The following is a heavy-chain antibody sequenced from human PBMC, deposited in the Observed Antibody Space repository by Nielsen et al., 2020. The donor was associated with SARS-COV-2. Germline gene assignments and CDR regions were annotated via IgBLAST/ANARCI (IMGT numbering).Heavy chain of an antibody. CDR2: INSDGSST. CDR1: AFTFSTYW. V-gene: IGHV3-74*01. D-gene: IGHD6-19*01. Sequence: GESLKISCAASAFTFSTYWMHWVRQAPGKGLVWVSRINSDGSSTSYADSVKGRFTISRDNSKNTLYLQMNSLRAEDTALYYCAKDAYGSGLDWDYWGQGTLVTVSS. CDR3: AKDAYGSGLDWDY. J-gene: IGHJ4*02.